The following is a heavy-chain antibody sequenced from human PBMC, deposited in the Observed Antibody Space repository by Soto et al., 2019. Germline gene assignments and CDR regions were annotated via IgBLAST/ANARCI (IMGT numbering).Heavy chain of an antibody. Sequence: QVQLVESGGGVVQPGRSLRLSCAASSFTFSNYGMHGVRQTPGKGLEWVAVISYDGSNKYYADSVKGRFTISRDNSKNTLYLQMNSLRAEDTAVYYCVKGGYHYFDYWGQGTLVTVSS. D-gene: IGHD5-12*01. V-gene: IGHV3-30*18. CDR1: SFTFSNYG. J-gene: IGHJ4*02. CDR2: ISYDGSNK. CDR3: VKGGYHYFDY.